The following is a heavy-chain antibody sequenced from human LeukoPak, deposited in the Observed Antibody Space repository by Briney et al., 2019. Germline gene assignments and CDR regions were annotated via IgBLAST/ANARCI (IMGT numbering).Heavy chain of an antibody. CDR2: NYNRGTT. CDR3: AREKASAGPHFEH. V-gene: IGHV4-59*01. CDR1: GGSISTYY. Sequence: SETLSLTCFVSGGSISTYYWSWIRQPPGKGLEWIGYNYNRGTTAYNPPLKSRVTISVDRSKNQFSLSLTSVTAADTAFYYCAREKASAGPHFEHWGRGILVTVSS. J-gene: IGHJ4*02. D-gene: IGHD6-13*01.